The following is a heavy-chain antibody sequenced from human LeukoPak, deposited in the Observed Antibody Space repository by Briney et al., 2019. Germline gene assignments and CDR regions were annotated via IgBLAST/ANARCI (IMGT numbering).Heavy chain of an antibody. V-gene: IGHV3-23*01. J-gene: IGHJ4*02. D-gene: IGHD1-26*01. CDR1: GFTITTYA. CDR3: ARAQGALDY. CDR2: IGGGGTE. Sequence: GGSLSLSCAASGFTITTYAVNWVRQAPGEGLEWVSGIGGGGTEYYADSVKGRFILSRDSSQDLVHLQMNSLTVEDTAVYYCARAQGALDYWGQGTLVTVSS.